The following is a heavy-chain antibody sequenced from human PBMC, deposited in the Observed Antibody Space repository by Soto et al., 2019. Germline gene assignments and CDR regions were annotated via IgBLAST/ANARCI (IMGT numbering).Heavy chain of an antibody. CDR2: MNTYNGGT. J-gene: IGHJ5*02. CDR3: ARDPGAARGFDP. V-gene: IGHV1-18*01. Sequence: QVQLVQSGAEMKKPGASVKVSCKASGYVFTIYGISWVRQAPGQGLEWMGWMNTYNGGTNYAPTVQGRVTMTTDTSTSTAYMELRSLRSDDTAVYYCARDPGAARGFDPWGQGTLVTVSS. CDR1: GYVFTIYG. D-gene: IGHD3-10*01.